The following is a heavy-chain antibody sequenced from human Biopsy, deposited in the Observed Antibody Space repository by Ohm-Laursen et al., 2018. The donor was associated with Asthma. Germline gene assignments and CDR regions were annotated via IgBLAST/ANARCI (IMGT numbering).Heavy chain of an antibody. V-gene: IGHV4-31*03. CDR2: IFYTGRT. CDR3: ARIPRRSGSYFVDY. CDR1: GDSITSGGCC. Sequence: SQTLSLTCTVSGDSITSGGCCWNWIRQSPGKGLEWIGNIFYTGRTSYNPSLNSRFTISLDTSKNQFSLRLSSVTAADTAMYYCARIPRRSGSYFVDYWGQGTLVTVSS. J-gene: IGHJ4*02. D-gene: IGHD3-22*01.